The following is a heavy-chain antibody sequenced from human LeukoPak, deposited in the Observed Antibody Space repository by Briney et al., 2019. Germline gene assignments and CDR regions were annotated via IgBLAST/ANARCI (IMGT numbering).Heavy chain of an antibody. V-gene: IGHV1-2*02. D-gene: IGHD3-10*01. Sequence: GASVKVSCKASGYTFTGYYMHWVRQAPGQGLEWMGWINPNSGGTNYAQKFQGRVTMTRDTSISTAYMELSRLRSDDTAVYYCARSPLWFGDTGNLDYRGQGTLVTVSS. CDR1: GYTFTGYY. J-gene: IGHJ4*02. CDR3: ARSPLWFGDTGNLDY. CDR2: INPNSGGT.